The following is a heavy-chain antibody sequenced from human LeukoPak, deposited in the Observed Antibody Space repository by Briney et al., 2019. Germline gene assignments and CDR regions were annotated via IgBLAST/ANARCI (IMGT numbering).Heavy chain of an antibody. CDR1: GGSISGYH. CDR3: ARDRGLDGSDQLDS. CDR2: INSNGDT. V-gene: IGHV4-4*07. D-gene: IGHD3-10*01. J-gene: IGHJ5*01. Sequence: KPSETQSRTCTVSGGSISGYHWIWIRQPAGKGLEWIGRINSNGDTVYNPSLKSRATMSLDMTNNQFSLKLSSVTAADTAVYYCARDRGLDGSDQLDSWGPGTLVTVSS.